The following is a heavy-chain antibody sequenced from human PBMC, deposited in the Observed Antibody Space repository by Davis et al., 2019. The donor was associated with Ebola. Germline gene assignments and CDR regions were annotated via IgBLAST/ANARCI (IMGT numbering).Heavy chain of an antibody. CDR3: AKVLAAPEFYFYYGMDV. CDR1: GFTVSSNH. Sequence: GESLKISCAASGFTVSSNHMSWVRQAPGKGLEWVSFISGDGGSTDYADSVKGRFTVSRDNNKESLYLQMNDLRTDDTALFYCAKVLAAPEFYFYYGMDVWGQGTTVTVSS. V-gene: IGHV3-43*02. D-gene: IGHD6-13*01. J-gene: IGHJ6*02. CDR2: ISGDGGST.